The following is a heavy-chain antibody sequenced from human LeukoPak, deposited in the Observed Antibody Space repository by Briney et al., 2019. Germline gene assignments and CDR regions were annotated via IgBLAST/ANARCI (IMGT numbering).Heavy chain of an antibody. Sequence: SVKVSCKASGGTFSSYAISWVRQAPGQGLEWMGGIIPIFGTANYAQKFQGRVTITTDESTSTAYMELSSLRSEDTAVYYRARSLGSSSSSSDAFDIWGQGTMVTVSS. V-gene: IGHV1-69*05. D-gene: IGHD6-6*01. CDR2: IIPIFGTA. CDR1: GGTFSSYA. J-gene: IGHJ3*02. CDR3: ARSLGSSSSSSDAFDI.